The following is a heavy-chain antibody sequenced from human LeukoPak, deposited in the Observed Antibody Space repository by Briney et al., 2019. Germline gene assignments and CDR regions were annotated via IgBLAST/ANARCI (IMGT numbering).Heavy chain of an antibody. D-gene: IGHD6-13*01. CDR2: IYYSGST. Sequence: SETLSLTCTVAGGSISGYYWSWIRQPPGKGLEWIGYIYYSGSTNYNPSLKSRVTISVDMSKNQFSLKLSSVTAADTAVYYCARRFVGYDSSWGASDIWGLGTMVTVSS. V-gene: IGHV4-59*08. J-gene: IGHJ3*02. CDR3: ARRFVGYDSSWGASDI. CDR1: GGSISGYY.